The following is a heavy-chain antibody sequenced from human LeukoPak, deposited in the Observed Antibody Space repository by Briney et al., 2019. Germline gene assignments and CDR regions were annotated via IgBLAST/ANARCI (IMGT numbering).Heavy chain of an antibody. CDR2: ISGSGGST. CDR1: GFTCSSYA. CDR3: AKCSRLLWFGEFTNYFDY. D-gene: IGHD3-10*01. J-gene: IGHJ4*02. Sequence: GGSLRLSCAASGFTCSSYAMSWVRQAPGKGLEWVSAISGSGGSTYYADSVKGRFTISRDNSKNTLYLQMNSLRAEDTAVYYCAKCSRLLWFGEFTNYFDYWGQGTLVTVSS. V-gene: IGHV3-23*01.